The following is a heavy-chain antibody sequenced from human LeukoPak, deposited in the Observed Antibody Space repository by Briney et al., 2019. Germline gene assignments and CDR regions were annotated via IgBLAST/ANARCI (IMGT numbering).Heavy chain of an antibody. D-gene: IGHD5-12*01. CDR3: ARSEGYSRYEGFDP. Sequence: SETLSLTCTVSGGSISSYYWSWIRQPPGKGLEWIGYIYYSGSTNYNPSLKSRVTTSVDTSKNQFSLKLSSVTAADTAVYYCARSEGYSRYEGFDPWGQGTLVTVSS. CDR1: GGSISSYY. CDR2: IYYSGST. J-gene: IGHJ5*02. V-gene: IGHV4-59*08.